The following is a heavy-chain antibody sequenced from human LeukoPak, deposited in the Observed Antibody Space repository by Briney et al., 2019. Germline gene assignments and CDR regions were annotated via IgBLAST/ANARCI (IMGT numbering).Heavy chain of an antibody. CDR1: GGSISSYY. D-gene: IGHD6-19*01. V-gene: IGHV4-4*07. CDR2: IYTSGST. Sequence: SETLSLTXTVSGGSISSYYWSWIWQPAGKGLEWIGRIYTSGSTNYNPSLKSRVTMSVDTSKNQFSLKLSSVTAADTAVYYCARGTIAVAGPDYWGQGTLVTVSS. CDR3: ARGTIAVAGPDY. J-gene: IGHJ4*02.